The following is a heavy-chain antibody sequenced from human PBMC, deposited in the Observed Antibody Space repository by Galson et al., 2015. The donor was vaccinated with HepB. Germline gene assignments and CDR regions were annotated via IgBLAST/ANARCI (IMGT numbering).Heavy chain of an antibody. CDR2: ISGSANSI. J-gene: IGHJ4*02. CDR1: GFTFSNSE. CDR3: ARAQRHYSDTSGYFYFDS. Sequence: LRLSCAASGFTFSNSEMNWVRQAPGRGLEWISYISGSANSIFYADSVKGRFTISRDNAKNSLSLQRNSLRAEDTAIYYCARAQRHYSDTSGYFYFDSWGQGTLVTGSS. V-gene: IGHV3-48*03. D-gene: IGHD3-22*01.